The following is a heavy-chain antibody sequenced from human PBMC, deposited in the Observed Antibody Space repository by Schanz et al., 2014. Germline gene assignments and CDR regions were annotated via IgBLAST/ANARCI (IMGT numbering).Heavy chain of an antibody. J-gene: IGHJ4*02. CDR2: ISVYTGNT. CDR3: ARSAGRDFWSGYYTRFDY. Sequence: QVHLVQSGAEVKRPGATVKVSCKASGYIFINSGISWVRQAPGQGLEWMGWISVYTGNTKYGQKVQGRVTMTADTSTNTAYMELRSLRSDDTAVYYCARSAGRDFWSGYYTRFDYWGQGTLVTVSS. V-gene: IGHV1-18*01. D-gene: IGHD3-3*01. CDR1: GYIFINSG.